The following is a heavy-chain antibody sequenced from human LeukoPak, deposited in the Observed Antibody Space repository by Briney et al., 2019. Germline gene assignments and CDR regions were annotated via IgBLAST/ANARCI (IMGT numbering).Heavy chain of an antibody. CDR2: IYSSGST. CDR3: AREGRSATDGY. D-gene: IGHD3-16*01. Sequence: SETLSLTCTVSGGSISSYYWSWIRQPAGKGLEWIGRIYSSGSTNYNSSLKSRVTMSVDTSKNQFSLKLSSVTAADTAVYYCAREGRSATDGYWGQGTLVTVSS. V-gene: IGHV4-4*07. J-gene: IGHJ4*02. CDR1: GGSISSYY.